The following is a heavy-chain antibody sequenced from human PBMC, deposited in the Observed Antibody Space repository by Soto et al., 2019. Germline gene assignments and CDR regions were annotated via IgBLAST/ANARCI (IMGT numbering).Heavy chain of an antibody. J-gene: IGHJ4*02. V-gene: IGHV3-21*01. CDR1: GFTFSSYS. Sequence: GGSLRLSCAASGFTFSSYSMNWVRQAPGKGLEWVSSISSSSSYIYYADSVKGRFTISRDNSKNTLYLQMNSLRAEDTAVYYCAKVACSGGSCYPDFDYWGQGTLVTVSS. CDR2: ISSSSSYI. D-gene: IGHD2-15*01. CDR3: AKVACSGGSCYPDFDY.